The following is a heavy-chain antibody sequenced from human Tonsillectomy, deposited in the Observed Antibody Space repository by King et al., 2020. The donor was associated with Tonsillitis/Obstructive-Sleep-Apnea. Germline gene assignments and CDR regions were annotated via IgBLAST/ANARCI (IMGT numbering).Heavy chain of an antibody. V-gene: IGHV4-39*01. CDR2: IYYRGST. D-gene: IGHD1-7*01. Sequence: VQLQESGPGLVKPSETLSLTCTVSGGSISSSSSYWVWIRQPPGRGLEWIGSIYYRGSTYYNPSLKSRVTISVDTSKNQFSLNLSSVTAADTAVYYCARSGITGTNWYFDLWGRGTVVAVSS. CDR3: ARSGITGTNWYFDL. CDR1: GGSISSSSSY. J-gene: IGHJ2*01.